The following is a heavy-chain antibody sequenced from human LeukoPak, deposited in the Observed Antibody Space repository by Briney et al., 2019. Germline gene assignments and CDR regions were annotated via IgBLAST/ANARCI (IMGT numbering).Heavy chain of an antibody. J-gene: IGHJ4*02. CDR1: GYTFTDYY. D-gene: IGHD5/OR15-5a*01. CDR3: ARFDQVSETAGGY. CDR2: INPHSGGT. V-gene: IGHV1-2*02. Sequence: GASVKVSCKASGYTFTDYYMHWVRQAPGQGLEWMGWINPHSGGTNYAQKFQGRVTTTRDTSISTAYMELSRLRSDDTAVYYCARFDQVSETAGGYWGQGTLVTVSS.